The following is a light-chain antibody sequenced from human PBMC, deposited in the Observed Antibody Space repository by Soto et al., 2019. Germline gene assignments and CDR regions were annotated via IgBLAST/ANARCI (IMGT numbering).Light chain of an antibody. V-gene: IGKV1-12*01. J-gene: IGKJ4*01. CDR1: QGISCW. CDR3: LQPNSLPLT. CDR2: AAS. Sequence: DIQMTQSPSSVSASVGDRVTITWRARQGISCWLAWYHQKPGTAPNLLISAASSLQSGVPSRFSGSVSWTQFTIIIRNLQPEDLSTYYCLQPNSLPLTFGGGTKVEI.